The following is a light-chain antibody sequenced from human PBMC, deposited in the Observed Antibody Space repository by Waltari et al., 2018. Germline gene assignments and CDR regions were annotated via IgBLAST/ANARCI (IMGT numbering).Light chain of an antibody. V-gene: IGLV2-14*03. Sequence: QSALTQPASVSGSPGQSITISCTGTSSDVGGYNFVSWYHQHPGKVPKLIIYDVTNRPSGVSNRFSGSKSGNTASLTISGLQAEDEADYYCSSYTTSSTYVFGTGTKVTVL. CDR3: SSYTTSSTYV. J-gene: IGLJ1*01. CDR2: DVT. CDR1: SSDVGGYNF.